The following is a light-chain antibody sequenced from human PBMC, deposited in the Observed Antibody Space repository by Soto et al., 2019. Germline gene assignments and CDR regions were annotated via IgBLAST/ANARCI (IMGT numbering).Light chain of an antibody. CDR1: QGIGDT. Sequence: IVMSQSPAALSVSPGEGATLPCRASQGIGDTLAWYQHKPGQTPRLLIYGASTRATGIPVRFSGSGFGTEFTLTISSLQSEDFAVYYCQQYKNWPIFGQGTRLEI. CDR2: GAS. J-gene: IGKJ5*01. V-gene: IGKV3-15*01. CDR3: QQYKNWPI.